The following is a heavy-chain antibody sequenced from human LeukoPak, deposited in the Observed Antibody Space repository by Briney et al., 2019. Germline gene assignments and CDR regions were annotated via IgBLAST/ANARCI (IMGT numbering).Heavy chain of an antibody. D-gene: IGHD5-18*01. CDR3: ARADVDTTMAYFFDY. Sequence: GGSLRLSCAASGFTFSSYAMHWIRQAPGKGVEWVAVISYGGSNKYYADSVKGRLTISRDNSKNTLYLQMNSLRAEDTAVYYCARADVDTTMAYFFDYWGQGTLVTVSS. CDR1: GFTFSSYA. V-gene: IGHV3-30*04. J-gene: IGHJ4*02. CDR2: ISYGGSNK.